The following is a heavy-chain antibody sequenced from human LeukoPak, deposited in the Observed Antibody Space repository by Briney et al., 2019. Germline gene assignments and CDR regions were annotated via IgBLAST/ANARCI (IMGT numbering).Heavy chain of an antibody. CDR3: AREYSDILTGYYLFYS. CDR2: IFYSGST. D-gene: IGHD3-9*01. Sequence: SQTLSLTCTVSGGSINSGVYYWSWIRQYPGKGLEWIGSIFYSGSTYYNPSLKSRFTISVDTSKNQFSLKLSSVTAADTAVYYCAREYSDILTGYYLFYSWGQGTLVTVSS. CDR1: GGSINSGVYY. J-gene: IGHJ4*02. V-gene: IGHV4-31*03.